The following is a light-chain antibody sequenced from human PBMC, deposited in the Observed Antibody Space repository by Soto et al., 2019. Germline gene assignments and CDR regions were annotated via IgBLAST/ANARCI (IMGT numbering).Light chain of an antibody. J-gene: IGLJ3*02. CDR3: ETWGTGIWV. Sequence: QSVLTQSPSASASLGASVKLTCTLSSSHSSYAIAWHQQQPDKGPRYLMKLNSDGSHTKGDGIPHRFSGSSSGAERYLTISSLQSEDEADYYCETWGTGIWVFGGGTKLTVL. CDR2: LNSDGSH. V-gene: IGLV4-69*01. CDR1: SSHSSYA.